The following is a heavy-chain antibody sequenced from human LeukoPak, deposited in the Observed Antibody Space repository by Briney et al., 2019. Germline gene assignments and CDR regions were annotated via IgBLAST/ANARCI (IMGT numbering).Heavy chain of an antibody. J-gene: IGHJ4*02. CDR2: INPDGTGT. Sequence: GGSLRLSCAASGFTFSSYFMHWVRQAPGKGLVWVSRINPDGTGTTYADSVEGRFTISRDNAKNTLLLQMNSLRAEDTAVYFCARTRYDGTYFDFWGQGTLVTVSS. D-gene: IGHD1-26*01. CDR3: ARTRYDGTYFDF. CDR1: GFTFSSYF. V-gene: IGHV3-74*01.